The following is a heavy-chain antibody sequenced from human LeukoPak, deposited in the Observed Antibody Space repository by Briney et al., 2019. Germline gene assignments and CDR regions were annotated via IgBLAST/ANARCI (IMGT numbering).Heavy chain of an antibody. Sequence: GGSLRLSCAASGFTFSDYSTNWVREAPGKGLEWAASVNTVSSYIYYADSMRGRFTISRDNAKNSLFLQMNSLRAEDTAVYYCARDGPLRPWGQGTLVTVSS. CDR2: VNTVSSYI. CDR3: ARDGPLRP. CDR1: GFTFSDYS. V-gene: IGHV3-21*01. J-gene: IGHJ5*02.